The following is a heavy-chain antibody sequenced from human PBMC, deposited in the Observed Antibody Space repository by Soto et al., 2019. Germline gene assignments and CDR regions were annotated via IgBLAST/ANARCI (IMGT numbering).Heavy chain of an antibody. CDR1: GFRFSDHS. J-gene: IGHJ1*01. V-gene: IGHV3-48*02. CDR3: ARLPKGSSVTS. Sequence: EVQLLESGGGLIHPGGSLRLSCVASGFRFSDHSMNWVRQAPGQGLEWVSYITSSGDSIYYADSVKGRFTVSRDNAKNSLFLQMHSLRDEDTAVYYCARLPKGSSVTSWGQGTLVTVSS. CDR2: ITSSGDSI. D-gene: IGHD3-10*01.